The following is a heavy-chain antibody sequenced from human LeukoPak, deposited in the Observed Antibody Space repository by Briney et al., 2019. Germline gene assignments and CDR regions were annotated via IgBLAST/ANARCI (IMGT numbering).Heavy chain of an antibody. J-gene: IGHJ4*02. CDR1: GYTFTSYY. D-gene: IGHD3-10*01. Sequence: ASVKVSCKASGYTFTSYYMHWVRQAPGQGLEWMGIINPSGGSTSYAQKFQDRVTMTRDTSTSTVYMELSSLRSEDTAVYYCARDGLRITMVRGPDCWGQGTLVTVSS. CDR2: INPSGGST. CDR3: ARDGLRITMVRGPDC. V-gene: IGHV1-46*01.